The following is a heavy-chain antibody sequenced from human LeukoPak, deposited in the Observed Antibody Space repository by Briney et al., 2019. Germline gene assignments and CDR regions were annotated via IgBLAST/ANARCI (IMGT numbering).Heavy chain of an antibody. J-gene: IGHJ2*01. V-gene: IGHV1-18*01. CDR2: ISAYNGNT. Sequence: ASVKVSCKASGYTFTSYGISWVRQAPGQGLERMGWISAYNGNTYYAQKFQGRVTMTTDTSTNTAYMELRSLRSDDTAVYYCARSDSGYWWYFDLWGRGTLVTVSS. CDR1: GYTFTSYG. CDR3: ARSDSGYWWYFDL. D-gene: IGHD5-18*01.